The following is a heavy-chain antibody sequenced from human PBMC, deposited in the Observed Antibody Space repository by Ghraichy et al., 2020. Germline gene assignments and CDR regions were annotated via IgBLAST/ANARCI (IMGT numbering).Heavy chain of an antibody. CDR2: ISYGGRT. J-gene: IGHJ6*02. V-gene: IGHV4-59*02. CDR1: GGSVSSYF. Sequence: ESLNISCTVSGGSVSSYFWTWIRQPPGKGLEWIGQISYGGRTNYNPSLKSRLTISVDTSKNQFSLKLTSVTAADTAVYYCARDASNAVNCLFYGVDVWGRGTTVTVSS. D-gene: IGHD4-23*01. CDR3: ARDASNAVNCLFYGVDV.